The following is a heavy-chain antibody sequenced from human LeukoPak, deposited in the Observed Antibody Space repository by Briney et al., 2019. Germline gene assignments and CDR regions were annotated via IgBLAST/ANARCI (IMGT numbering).Heavy chain of an antibody. CDR1: GGSITSYY. CDR2: IYHSGST. J-gene: IGHJ4*02. Sequence: PSETLSLTCTFSGGSITSYYWSWIRQPPGEGLELSVYIYHSGSTSYNPSLKSRVTISLDTSKSELSLKMSSVTAADTAVYYCARSREPGGGATKSGYFDYWGQGTLVTVSS. V-gene: IGHV4-4*09. D-gene: IGHD1-26*01. CDR3: ARSREPGGGATKSGYFDY.